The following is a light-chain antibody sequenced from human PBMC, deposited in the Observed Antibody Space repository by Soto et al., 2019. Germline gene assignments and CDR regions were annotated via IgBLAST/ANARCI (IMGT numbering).Light chain of an antibody. Sequence: QSVLTQPRSVSGSPGQSVTISCTGSSSDVGGYNYVSWYKQRPGKAPKVMIYDVSKRPSGVPDRFSGSKSGNTASLTISGLQAEDEADYYCCSYAGSYTVIFGGGTKVTVL. CDR1: SSDVGGYNY. J-gene: IGLJ2*01. CDR3: CSYAGSYTVI. V-gene: IGLV2-11*01. CDR2: DVS.